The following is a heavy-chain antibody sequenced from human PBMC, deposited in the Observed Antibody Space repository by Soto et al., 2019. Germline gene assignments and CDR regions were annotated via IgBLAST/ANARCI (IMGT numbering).Heavy chain of an antibody. V-gene: IGHV5-51*01. CDR3: PRRYSTTFSGSSYDF. Sequence: ESLKISCKGSGYSFSDYWIDWVRQIPGKGLEWMGIIHPGDSDSRYSPSFQGQVTISADNSISTAYLHWSSLKASDTAIYYCPRRYSTTFSGSSYDFWGQGTLVTVSS. D-gene: IGHD1-26*01. CDR2: IHPGDSDS. CDR1: GYSFSDYW. J-gene: IGHJ4*02.